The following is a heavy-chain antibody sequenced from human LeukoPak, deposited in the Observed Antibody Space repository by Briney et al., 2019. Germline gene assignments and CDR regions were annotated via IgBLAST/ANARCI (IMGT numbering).Heavy chain of an antibody. D-gene: IGHD2-15*01. CDR1: GYTFTSYA. CDR3: ARDWEATRGPYYYYYMDV. V-gene: IGHV1-69*13. Sequence: SVKVSCKASGYTFTSYAISWVRQAPGQGLEWMGGIIPIFGTANYAQKFQGRVTITADESTSTAYMELSSLRSEDTAVYYCARDWEATRGPYYYYYMDVWGKGTTVTVSS. J-gene: IGHJ6*03. CDR2: IIPIFGTA.